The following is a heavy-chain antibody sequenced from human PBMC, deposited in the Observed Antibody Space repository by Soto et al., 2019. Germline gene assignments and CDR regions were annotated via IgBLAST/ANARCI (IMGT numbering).Heavy chain of an antibody. Sequence: QLQLQESGPGLVKPSETLSLTCTVSGGSISSSSFHWGWIRQPTGKGLEWIGSIYYSGSTYSSPSLKSRVTISVDTSKNQFSLKLSSVTAADTAVYYCARRERAAGTDWWFDPWGQGTLVTVSS. CDR2: IYYSGST. V-gene: IGHV4-39*01. D-gene: IGHD6-13*01. CDR3: ARRERAAGTDWWFDP. J-gene: IGHJ5*02. CDR1: GGSISSSSFH.